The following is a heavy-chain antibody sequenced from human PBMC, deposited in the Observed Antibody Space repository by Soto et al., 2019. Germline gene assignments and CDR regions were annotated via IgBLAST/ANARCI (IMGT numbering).Heavy chain of an antibody. CDR3: AREDDYGYRYITYGLDV. CDR1: GFTFNIYA. D-gene: IGHD4-17*01. CDR2: ISFDGTKK. Sequence: LRLSCAASGFTFNIYALHWVRQASGKGLEWVAVISFDGTKKYYSDSVKGRFTISRDNLKNTLYLQMNNLRVEDAALYFCAREDDYGYRYITYGLDVWGQGTTVTVSS. J-gene: IGHJ6*02. V-gene: IGHV3-30-3*01.